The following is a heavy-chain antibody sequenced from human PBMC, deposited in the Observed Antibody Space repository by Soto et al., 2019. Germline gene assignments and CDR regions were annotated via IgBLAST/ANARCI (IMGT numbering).Heavy chain of an antibody. V-gene: IGHV4-39*02. Sequence: KASETLSLTCTVSGGSITSSRYYWGWIRQSPGKGLEWIGSIYYIGTTYYSPSLKSRVTISVDTSKNQFSLKLSSVTAADTAVYYCARDLRVLNYFDYWGQGTLVTVSS. J-gene: IGHJ4*02. CDR2: IYYIGTT. CDR1: GGSITSSRYY. CDR3: ARDLRVLNYFDY.